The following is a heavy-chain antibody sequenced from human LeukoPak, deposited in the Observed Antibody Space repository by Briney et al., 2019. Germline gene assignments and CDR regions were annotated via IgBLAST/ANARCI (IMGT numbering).Heavy chain of an antibody. J-gene: IGHJ5*02. Sequence: PSETLSLTCTVSGGSISSSSYYWGWIRQPPGKGLEWIGSIYYSGSTYYNPSLKSRVTISVDTSKNQFSLKLSSVTAADTAVYYCASYDYVWGSSLSWGQGTLVTVSS. CDR1: GGSISSSSYY. D-gene: IGHD3-16*01. CDR2: IYYSGST. CDR3: ASYDYVWGSSLS. V-gene: IGHV4-39*01.